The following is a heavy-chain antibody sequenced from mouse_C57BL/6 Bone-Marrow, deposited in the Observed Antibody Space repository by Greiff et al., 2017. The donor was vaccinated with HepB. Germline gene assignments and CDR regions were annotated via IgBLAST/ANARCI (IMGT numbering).Heavy chain of an antibody. Sequence: EVHLVESGEGLVKPGGSLKLSCAASGFTFSSYAMSWVRQTPEKRLEWVAYISSGGDYIYYADTVKGRFTISRDNARNTLYLQMSSLKSEDTAMYYCTREPYYYGSSYYFDYWGQGTTLTVSS. D-gene: IGHD1-1*01. CDR3: TREPYYYGSSYYFDY. CDR2: ISSGGDYI. V-gene: IGHV5-9-1*02. J-gene: IGHJ2*01. CDR1: GFTFSSYA.